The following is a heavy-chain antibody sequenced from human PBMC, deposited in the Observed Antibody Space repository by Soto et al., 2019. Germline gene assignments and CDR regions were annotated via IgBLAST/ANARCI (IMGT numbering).Heavy chain of an antibody. V-gene: IGHV4-59*01. J-gene: IGHJ3*02. Sequence: SETLSLTCTVSGGSISSYYWSWIRQPPGKGLEWIGYIYYSGSTNYNPSLKSRVTISVDTSKNQFSLKLSSVTAADTAVYYCASESATYSGGWHPKWGGAFDIWGQGTMVTVSS. CDR2: IYYSGST. CDR3: ASESATYSGGWHPKWGGAFDI. D-gene: IGHD6-19*01. CDR1: GGSISSYY.